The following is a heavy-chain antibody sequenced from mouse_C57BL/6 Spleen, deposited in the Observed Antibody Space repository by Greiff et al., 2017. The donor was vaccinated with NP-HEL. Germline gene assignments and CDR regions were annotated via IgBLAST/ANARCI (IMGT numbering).Heavy chain of an antibody. V-gene: IGHV1-81*01. CDR3: ASRTAQATPDY. D-gene: IGHD3-2*02. J-gene: IGHJ2*01. CDR2: IYPRSGNT. Sequence: VQLVESGAELARPGASVKLSCKASGYTFTSYGISWVKQRTGQGLEWIGEIYPRSGNTYYNEKFKGKATLTADKSSSTAYMELRSLTSEDSAVYFCASRTAQATPDYWGQGTTLTVSS. CDR1: GYTFTSYG.